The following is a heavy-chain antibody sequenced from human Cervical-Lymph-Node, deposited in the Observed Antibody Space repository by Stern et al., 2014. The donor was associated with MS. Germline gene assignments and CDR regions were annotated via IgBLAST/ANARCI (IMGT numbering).Heavy chain of an antibody. CDR3: ARDSGTDTYYYYYGMDV. J-gene: IGHJ6*02. V-gene: IGHV1-69*06. CDR2: IIPVFNTI. Sequence: VQLVESGAEVKKPGSSVKVSCKASGGTFSSYAISWVRQAPGQGLEWMGGIIPVFNTINYAQKFQGRVTITADKSTSTAYMELSSLGSEDTAVYYCARDSGTDTYYYYYGMDVWGQGTTVTVSS. D-gene: IGHD1-1*01. CDR1: GGTFSSYA.